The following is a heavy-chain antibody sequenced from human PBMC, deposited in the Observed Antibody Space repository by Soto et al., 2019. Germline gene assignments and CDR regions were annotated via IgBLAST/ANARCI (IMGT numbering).Heavy chain of an antibody. CDR3: ANRLWFGESSVWFDP. D-gene: IGHD3-10*01. CDR2: INHSGST. J-gene: IGHJ5*02. CDR1: GGSFSGYY. V-gene: IGHV4-34*01. Sequence: PSETLSLTCAVYGGSFSGYYWSWIRQPPGKGLEWIGEINHSGSTNYNPSLKSRVTISVDTSKNQFSLKLSSVTAADTAVYYCANRLWFGESSVWFDPWGQGTLVTVSS.